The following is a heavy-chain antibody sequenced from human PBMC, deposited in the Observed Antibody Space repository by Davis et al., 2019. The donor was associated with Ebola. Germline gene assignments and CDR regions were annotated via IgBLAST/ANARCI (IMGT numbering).Heavy chain of an antibody. V-gene: IGHV5-51*01. Sequence: GESLKISCKRSGYSFTRYWIGWVRQLPGKGLEWMGIIYPGDSDTRYSPSFQGQVTISADRPISTAYLQWSSLKASDTAMYYCARQTTVTTDFDYWGQGTLVTVSS. D-gene: IGHD4-17*01. CDR3: ARQTTVTTDFDY. J-gene: IGHJ4*02. CDR2: IYPGDSDT. CDR1: GYSFTRYW.